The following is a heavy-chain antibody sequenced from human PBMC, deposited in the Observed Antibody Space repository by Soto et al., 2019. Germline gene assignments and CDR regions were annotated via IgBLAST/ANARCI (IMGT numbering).Heavy chain of an antibody. V-gene: IGHV1-2*02. Sequence: ASVKVSCKASGYIFTGYFIQWLRQAPGQGLEWMGWINPNTSATNYAQKFRGRVTMTRDTSLGAAYMELTSLRPDDTALYYCARFTWGRDHYYGMDVWGQGTTVTVSS. CDR2: INPNTSAT. CDR1: GYIFTGYF. J-gene: IGHJ6*02. D-gene: IGHD1-26*01. CDR3: ARFTWGRDHYYGMDV.